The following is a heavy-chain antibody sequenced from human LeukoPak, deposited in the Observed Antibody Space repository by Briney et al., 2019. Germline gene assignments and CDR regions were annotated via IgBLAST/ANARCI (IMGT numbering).Heavy chain of an antibody. CDR1: GGSFSGYY. D-gene: IGHD4-17*01. Sequence: SETLSLTCAVYGGSFSGYYWSWTRQPPGKGLEWIGEINHSGSTNYNPSLKSRVTISVDTSKNQFSLKLSSVTAADTAVYYCTRGTVTTRAFDIWGQGTMVTVSS. J-gene: IGHJ3*02. CDR3: TRGTVTTRAFDI. V-gene: IGHV4-34*01. CDR2: INHSGST.